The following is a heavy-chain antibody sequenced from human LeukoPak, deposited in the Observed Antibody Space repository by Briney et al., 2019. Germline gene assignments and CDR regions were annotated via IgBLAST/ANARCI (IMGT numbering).Heavy chain of an antibody. V-gene: IGHV4-59*12. J-gene: IGHJ4*02. CDR2: IYYSGST. CDR1: GGSISSYY. CDR3: ARDPRGSGWYGRKASFDY. Sequence: SETLSLTFTVSGGSISSYYWSWIRQPPGKGLEWIGYIYYSGSTNYNPSLKSRVTISVDTSKNQFSLKLSSVTAADTAVYYCARDPRGSGWYGRKASFDYWGQGTLVTVSS. D-gene: IGHD6-19*01.